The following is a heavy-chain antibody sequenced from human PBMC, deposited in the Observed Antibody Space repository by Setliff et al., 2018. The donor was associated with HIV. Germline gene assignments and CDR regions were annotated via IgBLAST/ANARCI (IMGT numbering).Heavy chain of an antibody. J-gene: IGHJ4*02. V-gene: IGHV1-69*05. Sequence: SVKVSCKASGGTFSSYGITWVRQAPGQGLEWMGGITPLLATTNYAQRFQSRVTLTTDESTNTVFMDLSSLRSEDTAVYYCARGVGAAGGYWGQGTQVTVSS. CDR2: ITPLLATT. CDR1: GGTFSSYG. CDR3: ARGVGAAGGY. D-gene: IGHD1-26*01.